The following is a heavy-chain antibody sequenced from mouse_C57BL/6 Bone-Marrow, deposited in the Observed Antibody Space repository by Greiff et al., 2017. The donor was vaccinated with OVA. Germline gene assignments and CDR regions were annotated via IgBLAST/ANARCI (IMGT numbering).Heavy chain of an antibody. J-gene: IGHJ2*01. CDR2: ISSGSSTI. Sequence: EVHLVESGGGLVKPGGSLKLSCAASGFTFSDYGMHWVRQAPEKGLEWVAYISSGSSTIYYADTVKGRFTISRDNAKNTLFLHMTSLRSEDTAMYYCATYGSSYGFDDWGQGTTLTVSS. D-gene: IGHD1-1*01. CDR3: ATYGSSYGFDD. V-gene: IGHV5-17*01. CDR1: GFTFSDYG.